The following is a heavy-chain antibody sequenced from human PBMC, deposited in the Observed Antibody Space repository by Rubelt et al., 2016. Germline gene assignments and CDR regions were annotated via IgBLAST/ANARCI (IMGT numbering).Heavy chain of an antibody. D-gene: IGHD2-15*01. Sequence: QVQLVQSGAEVKMPGASVKVSCKASGYTFGTYDINWVRQATGQGLEWMGWMRPIGGYIGYAQKFQGRVTMTRNTAIITAYMELSGLRPEDTVVYYGSRGIDAGVDYLGQGTVLTVSS. CDR2: MRPIGGYI. CDR1: GYTFGTYD. V-gene: IGHV1-8*01. CDR3: SRGIDAGVDY. J-gene: IGHJ4*02.